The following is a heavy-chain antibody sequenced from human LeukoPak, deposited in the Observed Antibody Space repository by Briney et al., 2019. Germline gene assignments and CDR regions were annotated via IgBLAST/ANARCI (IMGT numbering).Heavy chain of an antibody. Sequence: PGGSLRLSCAASGFTFSSYEMNWVRQAPGKGLEWVSYITSSGSTTHYADSVKGRFTISRDNAKNSLYLQMNSLRAEDTAVYYCAKRRGYSYGYLDYWGQGTLVTVSS. CDR2: ITSSGSTT. CDR1: GFTFSSYE. V-gene: IGHV3-48*03. D-gene: IGHD5-18*01. J-gene: IGHJ4*02. CDR3: AKRRGYSYGYLDY.